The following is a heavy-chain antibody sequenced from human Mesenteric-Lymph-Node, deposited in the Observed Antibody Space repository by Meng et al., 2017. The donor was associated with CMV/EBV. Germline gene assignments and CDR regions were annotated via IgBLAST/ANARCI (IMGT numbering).Heavy chain of an antibody. V-gene: IGHV3-11*01. CDR1: GFPFSDYY. CDR2: IRSSGTTM. Sequence: ASGFPFSDYYLSWIRQAPGRGLEWLSYIRSSGTTMSYADSLKGRFTISRDNGKNSLFLRMDSLRAEDTAVYFCARDFYYGSGTYPDSWGQGTLVTVSS. CDR3: ARDFYYGSGTYPDS. D-gene: IGHD3-10*01. J-gene: IGHJ4*02.